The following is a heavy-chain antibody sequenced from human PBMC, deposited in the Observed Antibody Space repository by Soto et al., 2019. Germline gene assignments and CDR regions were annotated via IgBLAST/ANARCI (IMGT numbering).Heavy chain of an antibody. CDR2: IIPILGIA. V-gene: IGHV1-69*02. CDR3: ASSLTVAGINWFDP. CDR1: GGTFSSYT. J-gene: IGHJ5*02. D-gene: IGHD6-19*01. Sequence: VASVKVSCKASGGTFSSYTISWVRQAPGQGLEWMGRIIPILGIANYAQKFQGRVTITADKSTSTAYMELSSLRSEDTAVYYCASSLTVAGINWFDPWGQGTLVTVSS.